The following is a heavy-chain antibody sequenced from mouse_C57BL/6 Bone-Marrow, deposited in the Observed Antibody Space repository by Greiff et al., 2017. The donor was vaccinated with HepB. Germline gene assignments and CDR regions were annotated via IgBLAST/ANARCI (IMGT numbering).Heavy chain of an antibody. CDR1: GFTFSSYA. V-gene: IGHV5-9-1*02. Sequence: EVKVEESGEGLVKPGGSLKLSCAASGFTFSSYAMSWVRQTPEKRLEWVAYISSGGDYIYYADTVKGRFTISRDNARNTLYLQMSSLKSEDTAMYYCTRGGYYSNYYYAMDYWGQGTSVTVSS. J-gene: IGHJ4*01. CDR3: TRGGYYSNYYYAMDY. CDR2: ISSGGDYI. D-gene: IGHD2-5*01.